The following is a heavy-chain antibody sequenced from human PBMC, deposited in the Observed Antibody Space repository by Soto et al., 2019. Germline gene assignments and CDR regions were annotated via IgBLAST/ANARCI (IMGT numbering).Heavy chain of an antibody. Sequence: ASVKVSCKASGGTFSSYAISWVRQAPGQGLEWMGGIIPIFGTANYAQKFQGRVTITADESTSTAYMELSSLRSEDTAVYYCARDIGASSGWPNWFDPWGQGTLVTVSS. D-gene: IGHD6-19*01. CDR1: GGTFSSYA. CDR3: ARDIGASSGWPNWFDP. V-gene: IGHV1-69*13. J-gene: IGHJ5*02. CDR2: IIPIFGTA.